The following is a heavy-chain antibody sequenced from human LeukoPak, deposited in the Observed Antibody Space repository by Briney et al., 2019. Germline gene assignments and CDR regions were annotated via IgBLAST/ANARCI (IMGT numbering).Heavy chain of an antibody. D-gene: IGHD1-20*01. V-gene: IGHV4-59*01. J-gene: IGHJ3*02. CDR1: GGSISSYY. CDR3: ATWGPYNWIRRGAFDI. Sequence: SETLSLTCTVYGGSISSYYWSWIRQPPGKGLEWIGYIYYSGSTNYNPSLKSRVTISVDTSKNQFSLKLSSVTAADTAVYYCATWGPYNWIRRGAFDIWGQGTMVTVSS. CDR2: IYYSGST.